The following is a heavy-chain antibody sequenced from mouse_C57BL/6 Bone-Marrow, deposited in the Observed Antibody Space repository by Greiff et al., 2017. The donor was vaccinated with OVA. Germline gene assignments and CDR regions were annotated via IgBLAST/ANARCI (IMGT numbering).Heavy chain of an antibody. CDR2: IRNKANGYTT. Sequence: EVKLVESGGGLVQPGGSLSLSCAASGFTFTDYYMSWVRQPPGKALEWLGFIRNKANGYTTEYSASVKGRFTISRDNSQSILYLQMNALRAEDSATYYCARGITVYYFDYWGQGTTLTVSS. J-gene: IGHJ2*01. CDR3: ARGITVYYFDY. D-gene: IGHD2-4*01. CDR1: GFTFTDYY. V-gene: IGHV7-3*01.